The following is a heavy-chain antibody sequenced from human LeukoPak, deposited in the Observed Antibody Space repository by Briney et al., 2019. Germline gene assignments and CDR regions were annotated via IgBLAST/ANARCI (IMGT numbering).Heavy chain of an antibody. CDR1: GFTFITYA. D-gene: IGHD6-19*01. CDR3: ARGSSSGWYGYFDY. CDR2: ISYDGSNK. V-gene: IGHV3-30-3*01. Sequence: GGSLRLSCAASGFTFITYAMTWVRQAPGKGLEWVAVISYDGSNKYYADSVKGRFTISRDNSKNTLYLQMNSLRAEDTAVYYCARGSSSGWYGYFDYWGQGTLVTVSS. J-gene: IGHJ4*02.